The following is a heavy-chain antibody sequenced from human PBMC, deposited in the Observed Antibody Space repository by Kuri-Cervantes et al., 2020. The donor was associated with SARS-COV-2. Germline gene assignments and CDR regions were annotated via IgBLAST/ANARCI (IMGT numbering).Heavy chain of an antibody. Sequence: GESLKISCAASGFTFSSYGMHWVRQAPGKGLEWVAFIRYDGSNKYYADSVKGRFTISRDNSKNTLYLQMNSLKAEDTAVYYCARTATTEFDYWGQGTLVTVSS. V-gene: IGHV3-30*02. CDR2: IRYDGSNK. CDR3: ARTATTEFDY. D-gene: IGHD4-17*01. CDR1: GFTFSSYG. J-gene: IGHJ4*02.